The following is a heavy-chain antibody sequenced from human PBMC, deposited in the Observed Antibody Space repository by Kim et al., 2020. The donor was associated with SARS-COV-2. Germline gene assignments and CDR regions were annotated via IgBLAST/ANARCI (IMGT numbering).Heavy chain of an antibody. J-gene: IGHJ4*02. CDR1: GFTFSSYA. D-gene: IGHD1-26*01. Sequence: GGSLRLSCAASGFTFSSYAMHWVRQAPGKGLEWVAVISYDGSNKYYADSVKGRFTISRDNSKNTLYLQMNSLRAEDTAVYYCARDMGLGGTSGSYLNDYWGQGTLVTVSS. CDR2: ISYDGSNK. CDR3: ARDMGLGGTSGSYLNDY. V-gene: IGHV3-30*04.